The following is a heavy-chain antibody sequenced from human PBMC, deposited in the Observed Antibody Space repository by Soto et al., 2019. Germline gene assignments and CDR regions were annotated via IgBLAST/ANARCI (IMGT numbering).Heavy chain of an antibody. J-gene: IGHJ3*01. Sequence: GGSLRLSCAASGFTFNDFAMHWVRQLPGKGLEWVSLITWDGGSTFYADSVKGRFTISRDNGKNSLYLQMNGLRSEDTALYYCVKDRGGAAFDLWGQGTMVTVSS. D-gene: IGHD1-26*01. V-gene: IGHV3-43*01. CDR3: VKDRGGAAFDL. CDR2: ITWDGGST. CDR1: GFTFNDFA.